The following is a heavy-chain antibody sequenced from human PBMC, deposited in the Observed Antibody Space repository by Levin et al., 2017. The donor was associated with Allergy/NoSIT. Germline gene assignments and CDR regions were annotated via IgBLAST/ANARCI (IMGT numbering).Heavy chain of an antibody. J-gene: IGHJ4*02. CDR3: ARSSSLGVLLF. D-gene: IGHD2/OR15-2a*01. CDR1: DGSISSYS. Sequence: HSQTLSLTCTVSDGSISSYSWSWIRQPAGKGLQYIGRIFSDGTTNYNPSLKSRVIMSIDTSKDQFSLKLSSVTAADTALYYCARSSSLGVLLFWGQGTLVTVSS. V-gene: IGHV4-4*07. CDR2: IFSDGTT.